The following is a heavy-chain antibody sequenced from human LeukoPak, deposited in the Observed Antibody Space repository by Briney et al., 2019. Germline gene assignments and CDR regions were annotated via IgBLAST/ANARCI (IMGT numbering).Heavy chain of an antibody. CDR3: ARQVVVRDAFDI. D-gene: IGHD3-22*01. J-gene: IGHJ3*02. CDR2: IYYSGST. Sequence: KSSETLSLTCTVSGGSISSSSYYWGWIRQPPGKGLEWIGSIYYSGSTYYNPSLKSRVTISVDTSKNQFSLKLSSVTAVDTAVYYCARQVVVRDAFDIWGQGTMVTVSS. V-gene: IGHV4-39*01. CDR1: GGSISSSSYY.